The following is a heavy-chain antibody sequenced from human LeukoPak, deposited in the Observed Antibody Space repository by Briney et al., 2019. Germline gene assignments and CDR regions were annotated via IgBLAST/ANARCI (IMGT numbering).Heavy chain of an antibody. CDR3: ARGGIVGAEYFDY. V-gene: IGHV6-1*01. D-gene: IGHD1-26*01. CDR1: GDSVSSDSAA. CDR2: TYYRSKWYN. J-gene: IGHJ4*02. Sequence: SQTLSLTCAISGDSVSSDSAAWNWIRQSPSRGLEWLGKTYYRSKWYNDSSVSVKGRITINPDTSKNQFSLQLNSVTPEDTAIYYCARGGIVGAEYFDYWGQGTLFTVSS.